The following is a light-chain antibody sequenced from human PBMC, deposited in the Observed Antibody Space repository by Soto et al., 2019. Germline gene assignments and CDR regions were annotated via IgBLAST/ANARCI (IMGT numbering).Light chain of an antibody. CDR2: AAS. CDR1: QGISSY. V-gene: IGKV1-8*01. CDR3: RQYINYPLT. Sequence: MTQSPSSFSASTGDRVTITCRASQGISSYLAWYQQKPGKAPKLLIYAASTLQSGVPSRFSGSGSGTDFTLTISCLQSEDFATYYCRQYINYPLTFGGGTKVDIK. J-gene: IGKJ4*01.